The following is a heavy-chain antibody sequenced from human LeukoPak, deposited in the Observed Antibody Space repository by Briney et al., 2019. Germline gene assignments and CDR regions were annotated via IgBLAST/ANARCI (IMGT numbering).Heavy chain of an antibody. D-gene: IGHD2-21*01. CDR1: GFTFSSYG. Sequence: GGSLRLSCAASGFTFSSYGMHWVRQAPGEGLEWVAYIRHDESKTFYADSVKGRFTISRDNSKNTLYLQMHSLRAEDTALYYCAKLVIPSAYQGTYYMDVWGKGTTVTVSS. CDR2: IRHDESKT. CDR3: AKLVIPSAYQGTYYMDV. J-gene: IGHJ6*03. V-gene: IGHV3-30*02.